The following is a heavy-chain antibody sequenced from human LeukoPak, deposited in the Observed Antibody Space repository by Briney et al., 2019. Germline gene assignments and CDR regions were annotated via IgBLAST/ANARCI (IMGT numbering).Heavy chain of an antibody. D-gene: IGHD1-20*01. J-gene: IGHJ6*03. Sequence: GGSLRLSCAASGFTFSSYSMNWVRQAPGKGLERVSYISSSSTIYYADSVKGRFTISRDNAKNSLFLQMNSLRAEATAVYYCARGDSWISYYYYYIDVWGKGTSVTVSS. CDR3: ARGDSWISYYYYYIDV. CDR2: ISSSSTI. CDR1: GFTFSSYS. V-gene: IGHV3-48*04.